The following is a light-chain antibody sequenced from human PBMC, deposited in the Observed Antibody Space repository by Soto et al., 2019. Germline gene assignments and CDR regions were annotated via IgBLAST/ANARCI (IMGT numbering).Light chain of an antibody. CDR1: QSVSSN. V-gene: IGKV3-15*01. Sequence: EIVMTQSPATLSVSPGERATLSCRASQSVSSNLDWYQQKPGQAPRLLIYGASTRANGIPARFSGSGSGTGFTLTISSLQSEDFAVYYCQQYNNWPPVTFGGGTKVEIK. CDR3: QQYNNWPPVT. CDR2: GAS. J-gene: IGKJ4*01.